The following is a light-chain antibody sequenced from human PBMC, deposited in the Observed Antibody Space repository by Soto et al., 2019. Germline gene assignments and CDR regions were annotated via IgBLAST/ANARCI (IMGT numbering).Light chain of an antibody. CDR2: EVN. Sequence: QSVLTQPASVSGSPGQSITISCTGTSSDVGDYNYVSWYQQHPGKAPKLMIYEVNNRPSGVSNCFSGSKSGNTASLTISGLQAEDEADYYCSSYTSSSTLVFGTGTKVTVL. J-gene: IGLJ1*01. CDR1: SSDVGDYNY. CDR3: SSYTSSSTLV. V-gene: IGLV2-14*01.